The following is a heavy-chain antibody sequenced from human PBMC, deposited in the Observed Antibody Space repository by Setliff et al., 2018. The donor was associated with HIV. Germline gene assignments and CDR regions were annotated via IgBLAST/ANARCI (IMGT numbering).Heavy chain of an antibody. J-gene: IGHJ4*02. D-gene: IGHD1-7*01. CDR2: ISSSGKYI. CDR1: GFTFSNYN. Sequence: PGGSLRLSCAASGFTFSNYNMNWVRQAPGKGLEWVSSISSSGKYIYYADSVKGRFTISRGNAKNSLYLQMNSLRAEDTAVYYCVKWNYPNSWGQGTLVTVSS. V-gene: IGHV3-21*01. CDR3: VKWNYPNS.